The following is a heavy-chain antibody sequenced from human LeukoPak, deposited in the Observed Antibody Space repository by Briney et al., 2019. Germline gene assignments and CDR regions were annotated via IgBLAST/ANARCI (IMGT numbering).Heavy chain of an antibody. CDR1: VGSISSSSNY. D-gene: IGHD3-3*01. V-gene: IGHV4-39*01. Sequence: SEILSLTCTVAVGSISSSSNYWGWIRQPPGKGLKWIGSIYYSGSTYYNPSLKSRVTISVDTSKNQFSLKLSSVTAADTAVYYCARRSYDFWSGTYYFDYWGQGTLVTVSS. CDR3: ARRSYDFWSGTYYFDY. J-gene: IGHJ4*02. CDR2: IYYSGST.